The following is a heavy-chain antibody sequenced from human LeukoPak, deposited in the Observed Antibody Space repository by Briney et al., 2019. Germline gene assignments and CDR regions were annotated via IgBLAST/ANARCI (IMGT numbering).Heavy chain of an antibody. D-gene: IGHD5-12*01. CDR3: ARVRYSGYGID. CDR2: INHSGST. CDR1: GGSFSGYY. V-gene: IGHV4-34*01. Sequence: SETLSLTCAVYGGSFSGYYWSWIRQPPGKGLEWIGEINHSGSTNYNPSLKSRVTISVDTSKNQFSLKLSSVTAADTAVHYCARVRYSGYGIDWGQGTLVTVSS. J-gene: IGHJ4*02.